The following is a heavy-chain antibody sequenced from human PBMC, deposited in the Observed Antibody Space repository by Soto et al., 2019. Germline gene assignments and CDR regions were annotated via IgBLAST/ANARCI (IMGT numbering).Heavy chain of an antibody. Sequence: PSETLSLTCAVSGGSISSGGYSWSWIRQPPGKGLEWIGYISHSGRTYYNPSLNTRLTISVDRPKNQSSLNPSSVTAAHTPVSYCAAGGGLAGCDGGQGTLVTVSS. CDR1: GGSISSGGYS. CDR3: AAGGGLAGCD. V-gene: IGHV4-30-2*01. D-gene: IGHD6-13*01. J-gene: IGHJ4*02. CDR2: ISHSGRT.